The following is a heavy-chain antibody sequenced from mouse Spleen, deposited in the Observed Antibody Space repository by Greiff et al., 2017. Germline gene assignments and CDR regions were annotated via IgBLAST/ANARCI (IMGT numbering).Heavy chain of an antibody. CDR1: GYSFTDYN. CDR2: INPNYGTT. J-gene: IGHJ2*01. Sequence: VHVKQSGPELVKPGASVKISCKASGYSFTDYNMNWVKQSNGKSLEWIGVINPNYGTTSYNQKFKGKATLTVDQSSSTAYMQLNSLTSEDSAVYYCARSYYYGSSLYFDYWGQGTTLTVSS. D-gene: IGHD1-1*01. CDR3: ARSYYYGSSLYFDY. V-gene: IGHV1-39*01.